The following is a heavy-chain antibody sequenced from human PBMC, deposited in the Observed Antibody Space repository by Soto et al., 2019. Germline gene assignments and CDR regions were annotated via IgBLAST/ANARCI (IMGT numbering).Heavy chain of an antibody. D-gene: IGHD2-2*01. CDR3: IYCSSTSCKGY. Sequence: EVQLVESGGGLVQPGGSLKLSCAASGFTFSGSAMHWVRQASGKGLEWVGRIRSKANSYATTYAASVKGRFTISRDDSKNTEYHQMISVKTEDTAVYYCIYCSSTSCKGYWGQGTLVTVSS. J-gene: IGHJ4*02. V-gene: IGHV3-73*02. CDR2: IRSKANSYAT. CDR1: GFTFSGSA.